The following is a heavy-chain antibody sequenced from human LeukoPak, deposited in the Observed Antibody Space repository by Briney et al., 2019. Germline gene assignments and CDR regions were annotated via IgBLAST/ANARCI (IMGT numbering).Heavy chain of an antibody. V-gene: IGHV3-21*01. CDR3: ARADVM. D-gene: IGHD3-16*01. CDR2: ISSSSTYI. CDR1: GFTFSSYG. J-gene: IGHJ4*02. Sequence: GGSLRLSCAASGFTFSSYGMHWVRQAPGKGLEWVSSISSSSTYISYADSVKGRFTISRDNAKNSLFLQMNSLRAEDTAVYYCARADVMGGQGTLVTVSS.